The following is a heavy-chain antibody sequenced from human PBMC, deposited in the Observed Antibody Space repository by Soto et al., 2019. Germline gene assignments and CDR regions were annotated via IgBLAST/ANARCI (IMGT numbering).Heavy chain of an antibody. CDR3: ARNRVLYSSSSRGWYWFDP. CDR1: GGTFSSYA. Sequence: AVKVSCKASGGTFSSYAISWVRQAPGQGLEWMGGIIPIFGTANYAQKFQGRVTITADESTSTAYMELSSLRSEDTAVYYCARNRVLYSSSSRGWYWFDPWGQGTLVTVSS. V-gene: IGHV1-69*13. D-gene: IGHD6-13*01. J-gene: IGHJ5*02. CDR2: IIPIFGTA.